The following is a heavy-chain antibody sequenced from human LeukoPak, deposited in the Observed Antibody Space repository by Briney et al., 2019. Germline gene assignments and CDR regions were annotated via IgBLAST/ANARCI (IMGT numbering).Heavy chain of an antibody. J-gene: IGHJ5*02. V-gene: IGHV3-66*01. Sequence: SGGSLRLSCVLSRIIVSSNYMTWVRQAPGKGLEWFSLIYSGGSTYYADSVKGRFTISRDNSKNTMYLQMNNLRVEDTAVYYCARDRSWFDPWGQGTPVTVSS. CDR1: RIIVSSNY. CDR2: IYSGGST. CDR3: ARDRSWFDP.